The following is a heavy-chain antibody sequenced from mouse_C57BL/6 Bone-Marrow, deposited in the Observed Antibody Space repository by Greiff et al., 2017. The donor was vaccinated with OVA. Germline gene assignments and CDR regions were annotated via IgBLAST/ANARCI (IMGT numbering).Heavy chain of an antibody. J-gene: IGHJ3*01. CDR1: GFTFSSYA. CDR2: ISSGGDYI. CDR3: TRDYRGFAY. D-gene: IGHD2-4*01. V-gene: IGHV5-9-1*02. Sequence: EVQRVESGEGLVKPGGSLKLSCAASGFTFSSYAMSWVRQPPEKRLAWVAYISSGGDYIYYADTVKGRFTISRDNARNTLYLQMSSLKSEDTAMYYCTRDYRGFAYWGQGTLVTVSA.